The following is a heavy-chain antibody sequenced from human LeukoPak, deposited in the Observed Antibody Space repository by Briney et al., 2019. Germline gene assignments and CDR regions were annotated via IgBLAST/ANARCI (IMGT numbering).Heavy chain of an antibody. D-gene: IGHD3-10*01. CDR3: AANSADYNSLGSSYKV. CDR1: GASISSSPYY. CDR2: ISYSGTT. V-gene: IGHV4-39*01. Sequence: SETLSLTCTVSGASISSSPYYWGWIRQSPGKGLEWIGSISYSGTTYYNPSLKSRVTISVDTSKNQFSLKLSSVTAADTAVYYCAANSADYNSLGSSYKVWGQGTLGTVSS. J-gene: IGHJ4*02.